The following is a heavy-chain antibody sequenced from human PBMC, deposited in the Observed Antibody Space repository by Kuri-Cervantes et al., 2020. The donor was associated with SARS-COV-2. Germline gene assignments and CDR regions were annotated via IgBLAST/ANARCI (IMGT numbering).Heavy chain of an antibody. V-gene: IGHV3-48*02. D-gene: IGHD5-12*01. CDR1: GFTFSSYS. CDR2: ISSSSSTI. CDR3: ARDANYGSRLPRRFDY. J-gene: IGHJ4*02. Sequence: GESLKISCAASGFTFSSYSMNWVRQAPGRGLEWVSYISSSSSTIYYADSVKGRFTISRDNAKNSLYLQMNSLRDEDMAVYYCARDANYGSRLPRRFDYWGQGTLVTVSS.